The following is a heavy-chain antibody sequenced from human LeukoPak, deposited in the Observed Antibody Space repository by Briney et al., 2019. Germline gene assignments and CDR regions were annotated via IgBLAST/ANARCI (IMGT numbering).Heavy chain of an antibody. V-gene: IGHV4-30-2*05. CDR2: IYYSGST. CDR1: GGSISSGGYS. Sequence: PSETLSLTCAVSGGSISSGGYSWSWIRQPPGKGLEWIGYIYYSGSTYYNPSLKSRVTISVDTSKNQFSLKLSSVTAADTAVYYCARDSYGSGSYFNRNYYYYGMDVWGQGTTVTVSS. CDR3: ARDSYGSGSYFNRNYYYYGMDV. J-gene: IGHJ6*02. D-gene: IGHD3-10*01.